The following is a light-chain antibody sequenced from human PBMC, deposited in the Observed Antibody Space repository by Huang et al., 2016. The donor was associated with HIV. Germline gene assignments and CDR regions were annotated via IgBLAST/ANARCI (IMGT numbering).Light chain of an antibody. V-gene: IGKV3-15*01. J-gene: IGKJ4*01. CDR3: QHYSNWPPLT. Sequence: IILTQSPATLSVSPGEGATLSCRASQSIGTNLAWYQQGPGQAPRLLVYGASTRAIGVPVRFSGSGSGTQFNLTLSSLQSEDFATYYCQHYSNWPPLTFGGGTKVDI. CDR1: QSIGTN. CDR2: GAS.